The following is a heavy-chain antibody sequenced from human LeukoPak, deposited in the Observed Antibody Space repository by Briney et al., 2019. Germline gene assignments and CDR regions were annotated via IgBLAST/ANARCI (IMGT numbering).Heavy chain of an antibody. CDR3: AKGGVPAVIEYFQH. V-gene: IGHV3-30*02. J-gene: IGHJ1*01. Sequence: PGGSLRLSCAASGFTFSSYGMHWVRQAPGKGLEWVAFIRYDGSNKYYADSVKGRFTISRDNSKNTLYLQMNSLRAEDTAVYYCAKGGVPAVIEYFQHWGQGTLVTVSS. D-gene: IGHD2-2*01. CDR1: GFTFSSYG. CDR2: IRYDGSNK.